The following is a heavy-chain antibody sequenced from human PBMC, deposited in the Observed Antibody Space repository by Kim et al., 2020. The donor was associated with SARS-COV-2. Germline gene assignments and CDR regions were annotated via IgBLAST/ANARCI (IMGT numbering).Heavy chain of an antibody. CDR1: GGSISSYY. Sequence: SETLSLTCTVSGGSISSYYWSWIRQPPGKGLEWIGYIYYSGSTNYNPSLKSRVTISVDTSKNQFSLKLSSVTAADTAVYYCARHPHSSSWGGYYYMDVWGKGTTVTVSS. CDR2: IYYSGST. J-gene: IGHJ6*03. CDR3: ARHPHSSSWGGYYYMDV. D-gene: IGHD6-13*01. V-gene: IGHV4-59*08.